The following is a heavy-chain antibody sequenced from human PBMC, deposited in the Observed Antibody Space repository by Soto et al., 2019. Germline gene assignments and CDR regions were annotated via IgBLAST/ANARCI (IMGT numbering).Heavy chain of an antibody. CDR2: INPSGGST. Sequence: ASVKVSCKSSGYTFTSYYMHWVRQAPGQGLEWMGIINPSGGSTSYAQKFQGRVTMTGDTSTSTVYMELSSLRSEDTAVYYCARDRGYDILTGYYSYYYYGMDVWGQGTTVTVSS. CDR1: GYTFTSYY. J-gene: IGHJ6*02. CDR3: ARDRGYDILTGYYSYYYYGMDV. V-gene: IGHV1-46*01. D-gene: IGHD3-9*01.